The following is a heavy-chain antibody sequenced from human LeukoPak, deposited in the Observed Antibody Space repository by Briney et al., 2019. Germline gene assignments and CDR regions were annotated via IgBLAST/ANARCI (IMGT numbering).Heavy chain of an antibody. D-gene: IGHD3-3*01. Sequence: GGSLRLSCAASGFTFSSYAMSWVRQAPGKGLEWVSGISGSGDNTYYADSVKGRFTISRDSSQKILNLQMNNLRVEDTAIYYCARGSTYDFWSGDALDVWGQGTMVTVAS. CDR2: ISGSGDNT. CDR1: GFTFSSYA. V-gene: IGHV3-23*01. J-gene: IGHJ3*01. CDR3: ARGSTYDFWSGDALDV.